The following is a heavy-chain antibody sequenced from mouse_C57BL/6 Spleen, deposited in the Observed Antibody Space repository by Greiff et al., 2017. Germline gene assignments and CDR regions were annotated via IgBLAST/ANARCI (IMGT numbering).Heavy chain of an antibody. Sequence: VKLVESVPELVKPGASVKLSCKASGYTFTSYDINWVKQRPGQGLEWIGWIYPRDGSTKYNEKFKGKATLTVDTSSITAYMELHSLTSEDSAVYFCAHYCTYWFAYWGQGTLVTFS. CDR1: GYTFTSYD. CDR2: IYPRDGST. J-gene: IGHJ3*01. D-gene: IGHD2-1*01. V-gene: IGHV1-85*01. CDR3: AHYCTYWFAY.